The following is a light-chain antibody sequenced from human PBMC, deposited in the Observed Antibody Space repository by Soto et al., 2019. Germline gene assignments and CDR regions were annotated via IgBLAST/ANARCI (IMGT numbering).Light chain of an antibody. CDR3: QQYNNWPIT. J-gene: IGKJ5*01. CDR2: GAS. CDR1: QSVSSNY. Sequence: EIVLTQSPGTLSLSPGERATLSCRASQSVSSNYLTWYQQKPGQAPRLLIYGASSRATGIPDRFSGSGSGTDFTLTISSLQSEDFAVYYCQQYNNWPITFGQGTRLEIK. V-gene: IGKV3-20*01.